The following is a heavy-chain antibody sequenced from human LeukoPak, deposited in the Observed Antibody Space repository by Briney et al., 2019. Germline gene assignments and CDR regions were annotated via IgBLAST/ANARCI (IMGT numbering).Heavy chain of an antibody. V-gene: IGHV3-30*04. J-gene: IGHJ4*02. CDR2: ISYDGSNK. CDR1: EFTFSSYA. D-gene: IGHD3-22*01. CDR3: AREPGEYDSSGYYSYFDY. Sequence: GGSLRLSCAASEFTFSSYAMHWVRQAPGKGLEWVAVISYDGSNKYYADSVKGRFTISRDNSKNTLYLQMNSLRAEDTAVYYCAREPGEYDSSGYYSYFDYWGQGTLVTVSS.